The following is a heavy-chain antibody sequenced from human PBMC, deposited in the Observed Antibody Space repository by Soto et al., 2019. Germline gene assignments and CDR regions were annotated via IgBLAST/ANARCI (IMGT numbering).Heavy chain of an antibody. D-gene: IGHD6-13*01. V-gene: IGHV5-10-1*01. CDR3: ARAAGNWFDP. CDR2: IDPSDSYT. Sequence: PGESLKISCKGSGYSFTSYWISWVRQMPGEGLEWMGRIDPSDSYTNYSPSFQGHVTISADKSISTAYLQWSSLKASDTAMYYCARAAGNWFDPWGQGTLVTVSS. CDR1: GYSFTSYW. J-gene: IGHJ5*02.